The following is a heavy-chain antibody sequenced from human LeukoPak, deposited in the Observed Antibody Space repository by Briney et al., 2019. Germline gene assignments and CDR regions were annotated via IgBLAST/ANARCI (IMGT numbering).Heavy chain of an antibody. J-gene: IGHJ6*02. CDR2: ISSSSSYI. CDR1: GFTFSSYS. V-gene: IGHV3-21*04. Sequence: GGSLRLSCAASGFTFSSYSMNWVRQAPGKGLEWVSSISSSSSYIYYADSVKGRFTISRDNAKNSLYLQMNSLRAEDTAVYYCAKGQNYYYYYGMDVWGQGTTVTVSS. CDR3: AKGQNYYYYYGMDV.